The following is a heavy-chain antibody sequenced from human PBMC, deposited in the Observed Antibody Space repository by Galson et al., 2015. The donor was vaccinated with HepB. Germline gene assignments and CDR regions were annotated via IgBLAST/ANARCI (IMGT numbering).Heavy chain of an antibody. D-gene: IGHD3-3*01. Sequence: SLRLSCAASGFNFSTYGMHWVRQAPGKGLEWVAVIWYDGSYKYYADSVKGRTTISRDNSRNTLYLQMNSLRAEDTAIYYCARDIFNSDNFDFLSGYYAQDYWGQGTLVTVSS. CDR1: GFNFSTYG. CDR3: ARDIFNSDNFDFLSGYYAQDY. J-gene: IGHJ4*02. CDR2: IWYDGSYK. V-gene: IGHV3-33*01.